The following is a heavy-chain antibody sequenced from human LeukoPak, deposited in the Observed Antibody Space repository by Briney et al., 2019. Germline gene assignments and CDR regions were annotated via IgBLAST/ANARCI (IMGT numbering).Heavy chain of an antibody. V-gene: IGHV3-53*01. CDR1: GFIVSSNY. Sequence: GGSLRLSCAASGFIVSSNYMSWVRQAPGKGLEWVSVIYSGGSTYYADSVKGRFTISRDSSKNTLYLQMNSLRAEDTAVYYCAKYYDSNAYYFGFWGQGTLVTVSS. CDR3: AKYYDSNAYYFGF. CDR2: IYSGGST. J-gene: IGHJ4*02. D-gene: IGHD3-22*01.